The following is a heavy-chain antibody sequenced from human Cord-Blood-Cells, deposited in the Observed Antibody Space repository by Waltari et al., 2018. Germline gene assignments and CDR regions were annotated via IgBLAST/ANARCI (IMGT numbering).Heavy chain of an antibody. CDR2: IYHSGST. D-gene: IGHD5-18*01. CDR3: ARVTSDTAMVSVY. Sequence: QVQLQESGPGLVKPSETLSLTCAVSGYSISSGYYWGWIRQPPGKGLEWIGSIYHSGSTYNNPSLKSRVTKSVDTSKNQFSLKLSSVTAADTAVYYCARVTSDTAMVSVYWGQGTLVTVSS. CDR1: GYSISSGYY. J-gene: IGHJ4*02. V-gene: IGHV4-38-2*01.